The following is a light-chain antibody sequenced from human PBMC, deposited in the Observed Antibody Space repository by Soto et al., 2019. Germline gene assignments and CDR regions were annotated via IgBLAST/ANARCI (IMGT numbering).Light chain of an antibody. CDR1: QSVSSN. V-gene: IGKV3-15*01. J-gene: IGKJ4*01. CDR3: QQYNDWPPLT. Sequence: EIVMIQSLVTLFVSPGERATLSCRASQSVSSNLAWYQQKPGQAPRLLIYGASTRSTGIPARFSGSGSGTEFTLTISSLQSEDFAVYYCQQYNDWPPLTVGGGTKV. CDR2: GAS.